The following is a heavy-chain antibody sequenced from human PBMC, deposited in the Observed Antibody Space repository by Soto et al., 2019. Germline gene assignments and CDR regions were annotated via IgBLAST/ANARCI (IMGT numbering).Heavy chain of an antibody. V-gene: IGHV1-69*01. D-gene: IGHD1-26*01. Sequence: QLVQSGAEVKKPGSSVKISCKASGGTFSSYVISWLRQAPGQGLEWMGGVIPILGQAYYAPNLQGRVPITEDDSTRTAYMELNRLTSADTAVYFCARVGGVGAPPGTDFWGQGTLVTVSS. CDR1: GGTFSSYV. J-gene: IGHJ4*02. CDR2: VIPILGQA. CDR3: ARVGGVGAPPGTDF.